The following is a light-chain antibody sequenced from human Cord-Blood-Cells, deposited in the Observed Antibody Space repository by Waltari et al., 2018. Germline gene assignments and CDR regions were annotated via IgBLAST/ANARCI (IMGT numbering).Light chain of an antibody. J-gene: IGKJ4*01. Sequence: EIVLTQSPATLSLSPGERATPSCRASQSVSSYLAWYQQQPGQAPRLLIYDASNRATGIPARFSGSGSGADFTLTISSLELEDFAVYYCQQRSNWLTFGGGTKVEIK. CDR2: DAS. CDR1: QSVSSY. V-gene: IGKV3-11*01. CDR3: QQRSNWLT.